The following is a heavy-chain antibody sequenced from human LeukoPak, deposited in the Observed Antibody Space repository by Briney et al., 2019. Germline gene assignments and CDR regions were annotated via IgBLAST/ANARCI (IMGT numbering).Heavy chain of an antibody. CDR1: GFTVSSNY. CDR2: IYSGGST. V-gene: IGHV3-66*02. J-gene: IGHJ4*02. Sequence: PGGSLRLSCAASGFTVSSNYMSWVRQAPGKGPEWVSVIYSGGSTYYADSVKGRFTISRDNSKNTLYLQMNSLRAEDTAVYYCASPGPVTIFGVAYWGQGTLVTVSS. CDR3: ASPGPVTIFGVAY. D-gene: IGHD3-3*01.